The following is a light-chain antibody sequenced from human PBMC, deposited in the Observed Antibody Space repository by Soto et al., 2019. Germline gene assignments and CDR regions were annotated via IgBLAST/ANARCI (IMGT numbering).Light chain of an antibody. Sequence: EILVKQKRLTLSVRRGEKANLSCRASQSVSSNLAWYQQKPGQAPRLLIYGASTRATGIPARFSGSVFGTEFTLTDIGLPSEDFSGYYRPLYDDWPSAVGQGTKVDIK. CDR1: QSVSSN. CDR2: GAS. J-gene: IGKJ1*01. V-gene: IGKV3-15*01. CDR3: PLYDDWPSA.